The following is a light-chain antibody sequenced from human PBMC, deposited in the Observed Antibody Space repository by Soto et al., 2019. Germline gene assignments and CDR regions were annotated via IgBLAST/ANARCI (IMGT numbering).Light chain of an antibody. CDR3: QQYVTSSPRT. CDR1: STVDSIY. CDR2: GAS. V-gene: IGKV3-20*01. Sequence: ETVMTQSPGTLSLSPGGRASLSCRASSTVDSIYLAWYQQKPGQAPRLLIYGASNRATGIPDRFSGSGSGTDFTLTISRLEPEDFAVYYCQQYVTSSPRTFGQGTKVDIK. J-gene: IGKJ1*01.